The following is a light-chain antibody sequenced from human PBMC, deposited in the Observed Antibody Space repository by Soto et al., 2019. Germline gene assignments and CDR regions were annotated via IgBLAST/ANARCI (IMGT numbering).Light chain of an antibody. CDR1: PSVTNF. Sequence: EIVLTQSPATLSLSPGERATLSCRASPSVTNFLAWYQQKPGQAPRLLIYGAFNRATGIPARFSGSGSGTDFTLTISSLEAEDSAVYYCQQRNVWPPVTFGRGTRLEIK. V-gene: IGKV3-11*01. J-gene: IGKJ5*01. CDR2: GAF. CDR3: QQRNVWPPVT.